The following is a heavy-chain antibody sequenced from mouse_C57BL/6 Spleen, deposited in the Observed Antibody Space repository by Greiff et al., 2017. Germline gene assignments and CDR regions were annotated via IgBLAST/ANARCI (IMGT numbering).Heavy chain of an antibody. V-gene: IGHV2-2*01. CDR1: GFSLTSYG. CDR2: IWSGGST. CDR3: AKSWHAMDY. J-gene: IGHJ4*01. Sequence: QVQLQQSGPGLVQPSQSLSITCTVSGFSLTSYGVHWVRQSPGKGLEWLGVIWSGGSTDYNAAFISSLSISKDNSKVQVFFKMNSLQADDTAIYYCAKSWHAMDYWGQGTSVTVSS.